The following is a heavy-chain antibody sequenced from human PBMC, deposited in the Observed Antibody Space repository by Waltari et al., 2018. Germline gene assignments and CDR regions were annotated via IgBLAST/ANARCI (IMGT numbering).Heavy chain of an antibody. D-gene: IGHD6-13*01. CDR3: AGGPQSGASSAWYGWFDP. Sequence: EVQLVESGGNLVQPGGSLRLSCAASGFTFTRPWMPWVRQAPGTGLVWVSRINSDGSNTRYADSVKGRFTISRDNAKNTLYLEMNSLRAEDTAVYFCAGGPQSGASSAWYGWFDPWGQGTLVTVSS. CDR2: INSDGSNT. CDR1: GFTFTRPW. V-gene: IGHV3-74*01. J-gene: IGHJ5*02.